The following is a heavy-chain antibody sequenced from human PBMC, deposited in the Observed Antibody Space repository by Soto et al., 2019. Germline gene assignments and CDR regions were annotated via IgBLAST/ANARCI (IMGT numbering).Heavy chain of an antibody. Sequence: ASVKVSCKASGYTFTGYYMHWVRQAPGQGLEWMGWINPNSGGTNYAQKLQGRFTMTTDTSISTAYMELRSLRSDDTAVYYCARGAFCGAAPGCRDMDVWGQGTTVTVPS. V-gene: IGHV1-2*02. J-gene: IGHJ6*02. CDR3: ARGAFCGAAPGCRDMDV. CDR1: GYTFTGYY. D-gene: IGHD2-21*01. CDR2: INPNSGGT.